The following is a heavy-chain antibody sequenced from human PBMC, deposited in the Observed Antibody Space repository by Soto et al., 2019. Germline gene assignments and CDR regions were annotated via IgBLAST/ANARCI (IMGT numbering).Heavy chain of an antibody. CDR3: ARLTPYYYDSSGYPLGGMDV. J-gene: IGHJ6*02. CDR1: GGSISSSSYY. V-gene: IGHV4-39*01. D-gene: IGHD3-22*01. CDR2: IYYSGST. Sequence: PSETLSLTCTVSGGSISSSSYYWGWIRQPPGKGPEWIGSIYYSGSTYYNPSLKSRVTISVDTSKNQFSLKLSSVTAADTAVYYCARLTPYYYDSSGYPLGGMDVWGQGTTVTVSS.